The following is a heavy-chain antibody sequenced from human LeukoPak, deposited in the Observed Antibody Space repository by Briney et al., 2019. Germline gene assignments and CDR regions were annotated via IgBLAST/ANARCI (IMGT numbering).Heavy chain of an antibody. CDR2: VGSPGET. CDR1: GFTFNMHA. J-gene: IGHJ3*02. V-gene: IGHV3-23*01. D-gene: IGHD2-8*01. CDR3: AKDSWSENGIYDPFDI. Sequence: GGSLRLSCAASGFTFNMHAMNWVRQAPGKGLEWVSTVGSPGETYYTDSVKGRFTISRDNSKSTLSLQVNSLRPEDTAIYYCAKDSWSENGIYDPFDIWGQGTMVTVSS.